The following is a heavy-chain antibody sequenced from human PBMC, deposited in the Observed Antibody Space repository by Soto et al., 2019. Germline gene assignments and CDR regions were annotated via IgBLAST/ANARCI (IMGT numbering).Heavy chain of an antibody. J-gene: IGHJ6*02. CDR2: MSRSGSSV. Sequence: SLRLSCEAPGFSLNDHGMKWVRQAPGKGLEWVAYMSRSGSSVKYADSVKGRFTISTDNAKTYLYLQMHSLRVEDTAVYFCARFFSPSYDFWSVSYTPDYSMDVWGPGTTVTVSS. CDR1: GFSLNDHG. CDR3: ARFFSPSYDFWSVSYTPDYSMDV. D-gene: IGHD3-3*01. V-gene: IGHV3-48*03.